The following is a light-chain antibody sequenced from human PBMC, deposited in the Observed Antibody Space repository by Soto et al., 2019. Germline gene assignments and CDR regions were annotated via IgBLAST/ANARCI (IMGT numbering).Light chain of an antibody. J-gene: IGKJ1*01. V-gene: IGKV1-5*03. CDR2: KAS. CDR3: QQDNSYSWT. Sequence: DIQMTQSPSTLSAFVGDRVTITCRASQSISSWLAWYQQKPGKAPKLLIYKASSLESGVPSRFSGGGSGTEFTLTISSLQPDDFATYYCQQDNSYSWTFGQGTKVEIK. CDR1: QSISSW.